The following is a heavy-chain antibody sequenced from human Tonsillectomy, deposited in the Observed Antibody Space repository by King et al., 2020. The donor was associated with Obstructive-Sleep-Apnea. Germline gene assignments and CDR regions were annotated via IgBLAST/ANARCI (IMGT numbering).Heavy chain of an antibody. CDR3: ARDGRRATSGAEHYFDF. CDR1: GYSFTYSG. V-gene: IGHV1-18*01. D-gene: IGHD6-13*01. J-gene: IGHJ4*02. Sequence: QLVQSGAEVKEPGASVKVSCKTSGYSFTYSGISWVRQVPGQGLEWMGWISGYNGEVHSAPKFQGRVTMTTDTPTNTVYMDLWSLTSDDTAIYYCARDGRRATSGAEHYFDFWGQGTLVTVSS. CDR2: ISGYNGEV.